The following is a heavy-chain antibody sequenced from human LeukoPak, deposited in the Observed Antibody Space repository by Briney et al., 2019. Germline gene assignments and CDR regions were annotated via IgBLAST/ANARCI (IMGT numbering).Heavy chain of an antibody. D-gene: IGHD5-12*01. CDR2: INWNSDSI. V-gene: IGHV3-9*01. J-gene: IGHJ4*02. Sequence: PGGSLRLSCALSGFTFDDYAMHWVRQVPGKGLEWVSGINWNSDSIGYADSVKGRFTTSRDSAKNSLYLQMNSLRAEDTAFYYCAINGGGDSGYGNFDYWGQGTLVTVSS. CDR3: AINGGGDSGYGNFDY. CDR1: GFTFDDYA.